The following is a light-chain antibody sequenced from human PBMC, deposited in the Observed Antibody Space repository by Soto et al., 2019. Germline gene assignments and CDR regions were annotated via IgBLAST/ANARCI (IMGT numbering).Light chain of an antibody. Sequence: QSVLTQPPSASRTPGQRVTIPCSGSSSDIGTNNVNWYQQLPGAAPRLLIYANDNRPSGVPDRFSGSKSGTSGSLAISGVRTEDEAVYYCATWSDSLTGWVFGGGTKVTVL. V-gene: IGLV1-44*01. J-gene: IGLJ3*02. CDR2: AND. CDR1: SSDIGTNN. CDR3: ATWSDSLTGWV.